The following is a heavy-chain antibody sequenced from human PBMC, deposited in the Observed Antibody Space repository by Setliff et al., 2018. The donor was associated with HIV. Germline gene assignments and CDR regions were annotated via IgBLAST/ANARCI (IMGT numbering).Heavy chain of an antibody. CDR3: ARMEYDVRGRAPNWFDS. CDR2: INPSGGST. Sequence: ASVKVSCKASGYTFTNYYIHWVRQAPGQGLEWMGRINPSGGSTSYAQKFQGRVTMTRDTSISTAYMELSSLTSEDTAVYYCARMEYDVRGRAPNWFDSWGPGTLVTVSS. D-gene: IGHD2-8*01. J-gene: IGHJ5*01. CDR1: GYTFTNYY. V-gene: IGHV1-46*01.